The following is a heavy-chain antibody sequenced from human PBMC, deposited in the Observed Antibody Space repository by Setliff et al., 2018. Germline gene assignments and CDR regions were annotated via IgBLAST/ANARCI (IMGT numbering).Heavy chain of an antibody. CDR3: ARHLLVQGTYHFDY. D-gene: IGHD3-10*01. J-gene: IGHJ4*02. CDR2: INHSGST. Sequence: PSETLSLTCTVYGGSFSNYYWGWIRQPPGKGLEWIAEINHSGSTNYNPSLKSRVTISVDTSRNQFSLKLTSMTAADTAVYFCARHLLVQGTYHFDYWGQGVLVTAPQ. CDR1: GGSFSNYY. V-gene: IGHV4-34*01.